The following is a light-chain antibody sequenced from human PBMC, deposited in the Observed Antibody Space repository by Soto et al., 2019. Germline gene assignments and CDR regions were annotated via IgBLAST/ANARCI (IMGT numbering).Light chain of an antibody. Sequence: EIVMTQSPATVSVSPGERATLSCRASQSVNNQLAWYQQRPGQAPRLLMYGASTRATGRPARFSGSGSGTEFTLTISSLQSEDFAVYYCQQYNNWPSITFGQGTRLEIK. CDR3: QQYNNWPSIT. V-gene: IGKV3-15*01. CDR2: GAS. CDR1: QSVNNQ. J-gene: IGKJ5*01.